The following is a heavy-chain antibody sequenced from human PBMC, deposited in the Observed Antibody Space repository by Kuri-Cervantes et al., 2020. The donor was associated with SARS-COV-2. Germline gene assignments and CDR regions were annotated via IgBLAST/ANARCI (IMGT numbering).Heavy chain of an antibody. CDR2: ISAYNGNT. CDR1: GYTFTSYG. Sequence: GESLKISCKASGYTFTSYGISWVRQAPGQGLEWMGWISAYNGNTNYAQKLQGRVTMTTGTSTSTAYMELRSLRSDDTAVYYCARDNLPQTGTDYWGQGTLVTVSS. D-gene: IGHD3-9*01. J-gene: IGHJ4*02. CDR3: ARDNLPQTGTDY. V-gene: IGHV1-18*01.